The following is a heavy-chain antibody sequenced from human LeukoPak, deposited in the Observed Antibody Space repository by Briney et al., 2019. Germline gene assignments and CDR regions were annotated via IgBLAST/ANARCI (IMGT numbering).Heavy chain of an antibody. CDR3: ARGSSGSSFDY. CDR2: IYYSGST. CDR1: GGSISSSDYY. V-gene: IGHV4-39*07. Sequence: SETLSLTCTVSGGSISSSDYYWGWIRQPPGKGLESIGSIYYSGSTYYNPSLKSRVTISVDTFKNQFSLKLSSVTAADTAVYYCARGSSGSSFDYWGQGTLVTVSS. D-gene: IGHD3-10*01. J-gene: IGHJ4*02.